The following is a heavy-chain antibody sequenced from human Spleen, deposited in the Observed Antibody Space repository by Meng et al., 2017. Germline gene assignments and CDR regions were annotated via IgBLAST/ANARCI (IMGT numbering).Heavy chain of an antibody. CDR3: ARAESLDN. Sequence: GESLKISCAASGFTFSSYWMSWVRQAPGKGLEWVANIKQDGSEKYYVDSVKGRFTISRDNAKNSLYLQMNSLRSEDTADYYCARAESLDNWGQGTLVTVSS. CDR2: IKQDGSEK. J-gene: IGHJ4*02. V-gene: IGHV3-7*03. CDR1: GFTFSSYW.